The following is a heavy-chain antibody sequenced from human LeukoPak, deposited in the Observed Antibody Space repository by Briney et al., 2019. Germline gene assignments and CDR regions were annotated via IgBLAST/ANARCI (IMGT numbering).Heavy chain of an antibody. Sequence: GGSLRLSCAASGFTFSSYGMHWVRQAPGKGLEWVAVISYDGSNKYYADSVKGRFTISRDNSKNTLYLQMNSLRAEDTAVYYCAKDLGAMATAPDFYDYWGQGTLVTVSS. CDR1: GFTFSSYG. J-gene: IGHJ4*02. CDR2: ISYDGSNK. CDR3: AKDLGAMATAPDFYDY. V-gene: IGHV3-30*18. D-gene: IGHD5-24*01.